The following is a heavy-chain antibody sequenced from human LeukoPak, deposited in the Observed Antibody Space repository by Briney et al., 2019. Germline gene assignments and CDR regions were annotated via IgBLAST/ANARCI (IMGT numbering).Heavy chain of an antibody. CDR1: GGSFSGDY. CDR2: INHSGST. D-gene: IGHD5-24*01. V-gene: IGHV4-34*01. J-gene: IGHJ4*02. Sequence: PSETLSLTCAVYGGSFSGDYWSWIRQPPGKGLEWIGEINHSGSTNYNPSLKSRVTISVDTSKNQFSLKLSSLTAADTAVYYCARVGREGYNFHYWGQGTLVTVSS. CDR3: ARVGREGYNFHY.